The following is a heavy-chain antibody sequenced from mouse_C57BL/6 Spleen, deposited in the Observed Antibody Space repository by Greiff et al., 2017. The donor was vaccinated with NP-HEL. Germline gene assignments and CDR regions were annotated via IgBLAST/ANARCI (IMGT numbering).Heavy chain of an antibody. CDR1: GYTFTDYY. CDR3: GGATTVVDYWYFDV. Sequence: QVQLQQSGAELVRPGASVKLSCKASGYTFTDYYINWVKQRPGQGLEWIARIYPGSGNTYYIEKFKGKATLTADKYSSTAYMQLSSLTSEDSAVYVCGGATTVVDYWYFDVWGTGTTVTVSS. CDR2: IYPGSGNT. V-gene: IGHV1-76*01. J-gene: IGHJ1*03. D-gene: IGHD1-1*01.